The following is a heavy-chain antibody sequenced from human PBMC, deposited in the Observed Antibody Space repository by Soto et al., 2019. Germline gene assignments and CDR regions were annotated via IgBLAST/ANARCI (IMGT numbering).Heavy chain of an antibody. J-gene: IGHJ4*02. V-gene: IGHV3-53*01. D-gene: IGHD5-12*01. CDR2: IYSGGST. CDR1: GFTVSSNY. CDR3: ASSRDGYNYYFDY. Sequence: GGSLRLSCAASGFTVSSNYMSWVRQAPGKGLEWVSVIYSGGSTYYADSVKGRFTISRDNSKNTLYLQMNSLRAEDTAVYYCASSRDGYNYYFDYWGQGTLVTVSS.